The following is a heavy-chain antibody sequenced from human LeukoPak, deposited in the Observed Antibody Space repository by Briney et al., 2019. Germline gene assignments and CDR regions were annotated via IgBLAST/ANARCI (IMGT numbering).Heavy chain of an antibody. CDR1: GFTFSSYS. J-gene: IGHJ3*02. V-gene: IGHV3-48*01. Sequence: PGGSLRLSCAASGFTFSSYSMNWVRQAPGKGLEWVSYISSSSSTKKYADSVRSRFTISRDNAKNSLYLKMNSLRAEDTAVYYCFGTPKDILTGYYRIEAFDIWGQGTMVTVSS. CDR2: ISSSSSTK. D-gene: IGHD3-9*01. CDR3: FGTPKDILTGYYRIEAFDI.